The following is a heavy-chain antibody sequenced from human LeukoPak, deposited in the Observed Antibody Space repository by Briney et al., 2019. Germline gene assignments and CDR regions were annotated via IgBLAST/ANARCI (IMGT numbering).Heavy chain of an antibody. CDR3: ARPRYYGSGLPTY. J-gene: IGHJ4*02. V-gene: IGHV4-34*01. D-gene: IGHD3-10*01. Sequence: SETLSLTCAVYGGSFSGYYRSWIRQPPGKGLEWIGEINHSGSTNYNPSLKSRVTISVDTSKNQFSLKLSSVTAADTAVYYCARPRYYGSGLPTYWGQGTLVTVSS. CDR1: GGSFSGYY. CDR2: INHSGST.